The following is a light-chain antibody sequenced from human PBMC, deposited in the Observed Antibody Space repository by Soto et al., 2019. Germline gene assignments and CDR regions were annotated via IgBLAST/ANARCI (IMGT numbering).Light chain of an antibody. CDR1: QSVSSSY. J-gene: IGKJ1*01. CDR2: GAS. Sequence: EIVLTQSPGTLSLSPGERATLSCRASQSVSSSYLAWYQQKPGQAPRLLIYGASSRATRIPDSFSGSGSGTDFTLNISRLEPEEFAVYYCQQYGSASWTVGQGTKGEIK. CDR3: QQYGSASWT. V-gene: IGKV3-20*01.